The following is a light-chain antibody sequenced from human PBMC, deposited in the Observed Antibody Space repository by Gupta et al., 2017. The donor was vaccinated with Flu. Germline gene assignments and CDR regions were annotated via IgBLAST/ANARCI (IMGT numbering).Light chain of an antibody. Sequence: QSALTQPASVSGSPGQSITIPCTGTSSDVGGYNYVSWYQHHPGKAPKLLIYEVSNRPSGVSNRFSGSKSGITASLTISGLQAEDETDYYCSSYTSRFWVFGGGTKLTVL. CDR3: SSYTSRFWV. CDR1: SSDVGGYNY. V-gene: IGLV2-14*01. CDR2: EVS. J-gene: IGLJ3*02.